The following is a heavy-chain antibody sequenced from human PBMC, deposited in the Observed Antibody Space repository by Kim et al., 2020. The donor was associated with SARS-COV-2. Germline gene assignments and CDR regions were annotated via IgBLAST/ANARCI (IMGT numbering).Heavy chain of an antibody. V-gene: IGHV4-59*08. Sequence: SRVTISVDTSKNQFSLKLSSVTAADTAVYYCARHGDFSRGYSYAVGGFDYWGQGTLVTVSS. D-gene: IGHD5-18*01. J-gene: IGHJ4*02. CDR3: ARHGDFSRGYSYAVGGFDY.